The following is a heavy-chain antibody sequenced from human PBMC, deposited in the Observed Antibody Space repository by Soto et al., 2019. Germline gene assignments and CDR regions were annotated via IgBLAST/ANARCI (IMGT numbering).Heavy chain of an antibody. CDR3: AREGQYSGSYYYYGMDV. J-gene: IGHJ6*02. Sequence: ASVKVFCKASGYTFTGYYMHWVRQAPGQGLEWMGWINPNSGGTNYAQKFQGRVTMTRDTSISTAYMELSRLRSDDTAVYYCAREGQYSGSYYYYGMDVWGQGTTVTVSS. CDR2: INPNSGGT. D-gene: IGHD1-26*01. CDR1: GYTFTGYY. V-gene: IGHV1-2*02.